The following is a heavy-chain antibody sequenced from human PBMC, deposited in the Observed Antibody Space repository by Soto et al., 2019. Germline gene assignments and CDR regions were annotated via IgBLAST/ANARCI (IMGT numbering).Heavy chain of an antibody. CDR2: IIPIFGTA. CDR1: GGTFSSYA. CDR3: ASPVECSTTSCIR. Sequence: VASVKVSCKASGGTFSSYAISWVRQAPGQGLEWMGGIIPIFGTANYAQKFQGRVTITADESTSTAYMELNSLRAEDTAVYYCASPVECSTTSCIRWGQGTLVTVSS. J-gene: IGHJ4*02. V-gene: IGHV1-69*13. D-gene: IGHD2-2*01.